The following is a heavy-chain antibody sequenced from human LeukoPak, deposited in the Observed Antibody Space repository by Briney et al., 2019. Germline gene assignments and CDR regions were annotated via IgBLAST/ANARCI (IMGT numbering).Heavy chain of an antibody. CDR1: GFTFSSYS. J-gene: IGHJ4*02. V-gene: IGHV3-21*04. CDR2: ISSSSSYI. D-gene: IGHD1-26*01. CDR3: ARGSFIVGATNNYFDY. Sequence: GGSLRLSCAASGFTFSSYSMNWVRQAPGKGLEWVSSISSSSSYIYYADSVKGRFTISRDNAKNSLYLQMSSLRAEDTAVYYCARGSFIVGATNNYFDYWGQGTLVTVSS.